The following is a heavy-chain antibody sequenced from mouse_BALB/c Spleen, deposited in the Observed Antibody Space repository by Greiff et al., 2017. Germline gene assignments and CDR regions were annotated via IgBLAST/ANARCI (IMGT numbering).Heavy chain of an antibody. CDR2: ISYSGST. D-gene: IGHD2-2*01. V-gene: IGHV3-2*02. CDR1: GYSITSDYA. Sequence: DVQLQQSGPGLVKPSQSLSLTCTVTGYSITSDYAWNWIRQFPGNKLEWMGYISYSGSTSYNPSLKSRISITRDTSKNQFFLQLNSVTTEDTATYYCAREDGYDYYAMDYWGQGTSVTVSS. J-gene: IGHJ4*01. CDR3: AREDGYDYYAMDY.